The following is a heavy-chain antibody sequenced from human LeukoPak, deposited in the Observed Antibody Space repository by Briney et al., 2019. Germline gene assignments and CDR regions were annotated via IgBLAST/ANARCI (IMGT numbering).Heavy chain of an antibody. CDR1: GFTFSSYW. V-gene: IGHV3-7*01. CDR3: ARAEYSSGWDYFDY. J-gene: IGHJ4*02. Sequence: GGSLRLSCAASGFTFSSYWMSWVRQAPGKGLEWVANIKQDGSEKYYVDSVKGRFTISRGNAKNSLYLQMNSLRAEDTAVYYCARAEYSSGWDYFDYWGQGTLVAVSS. CDR2: IKQDGSEK. D-gene: IGHD6-19*01.